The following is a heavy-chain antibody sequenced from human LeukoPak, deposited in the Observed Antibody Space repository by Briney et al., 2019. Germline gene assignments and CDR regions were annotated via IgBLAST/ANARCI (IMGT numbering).Heavy chain of an antibody. J-gene: IGHJ4*02. V-gene: IGHV4-34*01. Sequence: SETLSLTCAVYGGSFSGYYWSWIRQPPGKGLEWIGEINHSGSTNYNPSLKSRVTISVDTSKNQFSLKLSSVTAADTAVHYCATVVPADYWGQGTLVTVSS. CDR3: ATVVPADY. D-gene: IGHD2-2*01. CDR2: INHSGST. CDR1: GGSFSGYY.